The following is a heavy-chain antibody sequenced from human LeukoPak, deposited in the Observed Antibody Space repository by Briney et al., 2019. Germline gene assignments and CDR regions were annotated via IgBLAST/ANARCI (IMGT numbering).Heavy chain of an antibody. CDR3: ARVVTPLHYYDSSGYYAFDI. CDR2: INHSGST. V-gene: IGHV4-34*01. D-gene: IGHD3-22*01. Sequence: SETLSLTCAVYGGSVSGYYWSWIRQPPGKGLEWSGEINHSGSTNYIPSLKSRVTISIDTSKKQFSLKLSSVTAADTAVYYCARVVTPLHYYDSSGYYAFDIWGQGTMVTVSS. CDR1: GGSVSGYY. J-gene: IGHJ3*02.